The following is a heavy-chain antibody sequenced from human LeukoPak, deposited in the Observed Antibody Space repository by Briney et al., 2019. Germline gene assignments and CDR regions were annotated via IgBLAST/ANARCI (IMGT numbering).Heavy chain of an antibody. Sequence: SETLSLTCAAYGGSFSGYYWYWIRQSPGMGLEWIGEINHSGSTNYNPSLKSRVTISVDTPKNQFSLRLTSVTAADTAVYYCARGRVQYYFGSGSQGWFDPWGQGTLVTVSS. CDR1: GGSFSGYY. CDR2: INHSGST. D-gene: IGHD3-10*01. J-gene: IGHJ5*02. V-gene: IGHV4-34*01. CDR3: ARGRVQYYFGSGSQGWFDP.